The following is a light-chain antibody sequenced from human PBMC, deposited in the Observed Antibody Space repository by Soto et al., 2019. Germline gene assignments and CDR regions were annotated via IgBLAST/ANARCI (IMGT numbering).Light chain of an antibody. Sequence: DIVMTQSPDSLAVSLGERATINCKSSQSVLYSSNNKNYLAWYQQKPGQPPKLLIYWASTRESGVPDRLSGSGSGTDFTLTISSLQAGDVAVYYCQQYYTTPLTFGGGTKVEIK. CDR1: QSVLYSSNNKNY. CDR2: WAS. J-gene: IGKJ4*01. CDR3: QQYYTTPLT. V-gene: IGKV4-1*01.